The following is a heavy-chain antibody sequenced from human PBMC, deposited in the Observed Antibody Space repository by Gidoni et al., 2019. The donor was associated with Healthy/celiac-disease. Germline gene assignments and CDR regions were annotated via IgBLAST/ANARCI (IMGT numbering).Heavy chain of an antibody. CDR2: INSDGSST. Sequence: EVQLVESGGGLVQPGGSLRLSCVASGFTVRCYWMHWVRQAPGKGRVWVSRINSDGSSTSYADSVKGRFPISRANAKNTLYLQMNSLRAEDTAVYYCATGLFDFWSNWFDPWGQGTLVTASS. V-gene: IGHV3-74*01. CDR3: ATGLFDFWSNWFDP. CDR1: GFTVRCYW. D-gene: IGHD3-3*01. J-gene: IGHJ5*02.